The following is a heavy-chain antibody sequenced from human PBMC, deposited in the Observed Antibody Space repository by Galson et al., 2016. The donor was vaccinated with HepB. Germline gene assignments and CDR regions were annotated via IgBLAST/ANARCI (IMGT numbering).Heavy chain of an antibody. CDR1: GYTFNTCY. J-gene: IGHJ4*02. CDR2: INPYNGVT. Sequence: SVKVSCKASGYTFNTCYLNWVRQAPGQGLEWMGIINPYNGVTAYAQKFQGRLTLTGEASTNTVYMNLSGLGSEDTAVYYCARQAVAADFWGQGTLVTVSS. CDR3: ARQAVAADF. D-gene: IGHD6-19*01. V-gene: IGHV1-46*02.